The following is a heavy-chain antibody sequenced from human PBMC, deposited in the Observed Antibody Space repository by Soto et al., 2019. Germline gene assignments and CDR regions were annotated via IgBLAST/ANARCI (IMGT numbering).Heavy chain of an antibody. J-gene: IGHJ4*02. D-gene: IGHD6-13*01. Sequence: GGSLRLSCAASGFTFSSYAMSWVRQAPVKVLEWVSAISGSGGSTYYADSVKGRFTISRDNSKNTLYLQMNSLRAEDTAVYYCAKDADSSSWYLDYFDYWGQGTLVTVSS. V-gene: IGHV3-23*01. CDR2: ISGSGGST. CDR3: AKDADSSSWYLDYFDY. CDR1: GFTFSSYA.